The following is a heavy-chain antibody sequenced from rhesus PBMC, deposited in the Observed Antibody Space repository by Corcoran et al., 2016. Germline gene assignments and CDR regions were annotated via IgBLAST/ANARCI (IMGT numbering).Heavy chain of an antibody. D-gene: IGHD4-23*01. CDR2: INSGGGST. CDR1: GFPFSSNG. Sequence: EVQLVETGGGLVQPGGSLKLSCAASGFPFSSNGMSWVRQAPGKGLEWVSLINSGGGSTYSADSVKGRFTISRDNSKNTLSLQMNSLRAEDTAVYYCAKDRYSNYALGSLDVWGRGVLVTVSS. V-gene: IGHV3S5*01. J-gene: IGHJ5-2*02. CDR3: AKDRYSNYALGSLDV.